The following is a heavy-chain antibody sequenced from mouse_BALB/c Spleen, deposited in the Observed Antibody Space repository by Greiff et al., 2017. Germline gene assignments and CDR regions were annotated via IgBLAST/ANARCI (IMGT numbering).Heavy chain of an antibody. CDR1: GYTFTSYW. J-gene: IGHJ1*01. Sequence: QVQLKESGAELAKPGASVKMSCKASGYTFTSYWMHWVKQRPGQGLEWIGYINPSTGYTEYNQKFKDKATLTADKSSSTAYMQLSSLTSEDSAVYYCARGEKYGNYVYWYFDVWGAGTTVTVSS. D-gene: IGHD2-1*01. CDR2: INPSTGYT. CDR3: ARGEKYGNYVYWYFDV. V-gene: IGHV1-7*01.